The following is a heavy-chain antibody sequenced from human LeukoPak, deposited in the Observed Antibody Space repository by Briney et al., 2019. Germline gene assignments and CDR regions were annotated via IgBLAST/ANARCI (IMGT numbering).Heavy chain of an antibody. V-gene: IGHV4-38-2*02. CDR2: IYHSGST. J-gene: IGHJ4*02. Sequence: SETLSLTCTVSGYSISSGYYWGWIRQPPGKGLEWIGSIYHSGSTYYNPSLKSRVTISVDTSKNQFSLKLSSVTAADTAVYYCARQSFDYGDYLRIAYYFDYWGQGTLVTVSS. D-gene: IGHD4-17*01. CDR1: GYSISSGYY. CDR3: ARQSFDYGDYLRIAYYFDY.